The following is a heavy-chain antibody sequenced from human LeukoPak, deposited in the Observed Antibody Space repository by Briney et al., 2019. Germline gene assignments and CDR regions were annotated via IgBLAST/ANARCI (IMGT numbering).Heavy chain of an antibody. CDR2: IWYDGINK. CDR3: ARDGAVMTTVTPLDY. V-gene: IGHV3-33*01. D-gene: IGHD4-11*01. Sequence: PGRSLRLSCAASGFTFSSYGMHWVRQAPGKGLEWVAVIWYDGINKYYADSVKGRFTISRDNSKNTLYLQMNSLRAEDTAVYYCARDGAVMTTVTPLDYWGQGTLVTVSS. J-gene: IGHJ4*02. CDR1: GFTFSSYG.